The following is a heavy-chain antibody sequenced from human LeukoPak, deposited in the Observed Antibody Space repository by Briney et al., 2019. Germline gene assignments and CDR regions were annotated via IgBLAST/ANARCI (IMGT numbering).Heavy chain of an antibody. V-gene: IGHV4-61*02. CDR1: GGSISSGSYY. J-gene: IGHJ4*02. Sequence: SETLSLTCTVSGGSISSGSYYWSWIRQPAGKGLEWIGRIYTSGSTNYNPSLKSRVTISVDTSKNQFSLKLSSVIAADTAIYYCARDAKYYYGSRTFFFYEYWGQGTLLTVSS. CDR2: IYTSGST. D-gene: IGHD3-10*01. CDR3: ARDAKYYYGSRTFFFYEY.